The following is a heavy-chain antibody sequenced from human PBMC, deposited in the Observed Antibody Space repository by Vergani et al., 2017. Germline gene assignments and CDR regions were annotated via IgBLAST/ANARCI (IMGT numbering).Heavy chain of an antibody. CDR3: AGERYDIFSERPVYDYCCYGMDV. D-gene: IGHD3-9*01. CDR1: GGSISSGSYY. Sequence: QVQLQESGPGLVKPSQTLSLTCTVSGGSISSGSYYWSWIRQPAGKGREWIGSTYTSGGTNSNPPLKSRVTISVDTSKNQFSLKLSSLTAADTAVYYGAGERYDIFSERPVYDYCCYGMDVWGQGTTVTFSS. V-gene: IGHV4-61*02. CDR2: TYTSGGT. J-gene: IGHJ6*02.